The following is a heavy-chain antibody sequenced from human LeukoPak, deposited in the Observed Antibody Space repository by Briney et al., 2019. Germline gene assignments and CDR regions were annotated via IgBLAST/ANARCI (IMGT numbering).Heavy chain of an antibody. CDR2: ISSSGSTI. CDR1: GFTFSDYY. V-gene: IGHV3-11*01. J-gene: IGHJ4*02. Sequence: GGSLRLSWAASGFTFSDYYMSWIRQAPGKGLEWVSYISSSGSTIYYADSVKGRFTISRDNAKNSLYLQMNSLRAEDTAVYYCARDPTGYSSGWVFDYWGQGTLVTVSS. D-gene: IGHD6-19*01. CDR3: ARDPTGYSSGWVFDY.